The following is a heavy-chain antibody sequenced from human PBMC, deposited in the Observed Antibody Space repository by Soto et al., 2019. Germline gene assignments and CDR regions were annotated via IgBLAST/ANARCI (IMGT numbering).Heavy chain of an antibody. D-gene: IGHD5-12*01. CDR2: ISSSSSYT. Sequence: QVQLVESGGGLVKPGGSLRLSFAASGFTFSDYYMSWIRQAPGKGLEWVSYISSSSSYTNYADSVKGRFTISRDNAKNSLYLQMNSLRAEDTAVYYCARASRDGYNYIYYGMDVWGQGTTVTVSS. CDR3: ARASRDGYNYIYYGMDV. J-gene: IGHJ6*02. CDR1: GFTFSDYY. V-gene: IGHV3-11*06.